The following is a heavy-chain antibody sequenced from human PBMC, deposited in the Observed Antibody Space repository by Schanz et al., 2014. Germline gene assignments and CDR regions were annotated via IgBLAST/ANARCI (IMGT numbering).Heavy chain of an antibody. CDR2: ISSSSSTI. Sequence: EVQLVESGGGLVQPRGSLRLSCAAPEFSFSGLGMNWVRQAPGKGLEWVSYISSSSSTIYYADSVKGRFTISRDNAKNSLYLQMNSLRAEDTGVYYCARGREVVAKIFDVWGQGTMVTVSS. CDR3: ARGREVVAKIFDV. CDR1: EFSFSGLG. D-gene: IGHD3-22*01. J-gene: IGHJ3*01. V-gene: IGHV3-48*01.